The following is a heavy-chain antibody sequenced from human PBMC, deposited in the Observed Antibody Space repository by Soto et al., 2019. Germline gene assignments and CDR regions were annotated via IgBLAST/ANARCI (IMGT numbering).Heavy chain of an antibody. CDR1: GDYIHVGGYY. J-gene: IGHJ5*02. CDR3: GRDLTSNANCIDP. CDR2: FYYTGKT. D-gene: IGHD2-2*01. V-gene: IGHV4-30-4*01. Sequence: SETLSLTCSVSGDYIHVGGYYWTWIRQRPGKGLEWMGYFYYTGKTYYNPSLESRLTMSVDRSKNQFSLRLTSVTAADTAVYFCGRDLTSNANCIDPWGQGTLVTVSS.